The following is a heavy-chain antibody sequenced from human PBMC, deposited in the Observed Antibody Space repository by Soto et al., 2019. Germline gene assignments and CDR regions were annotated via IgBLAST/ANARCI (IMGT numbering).Heavy chain of an antibody. J-gene: IGHJ4*02. CDR1: GGTFHSYV. D-gene: IGHD5-12*01. CDR2: NSSIFGTP. CDR3: ARDLGSGYDPEDY. V-gene: IGHV1-69*12. Sequence: QVQLVQSGAEVKKPGSSVKVSCKASGGTFHSYVFNWVRQAPGQGLEGMGGNSSIFGTPNYGQKFQGRVTITADESTSSGFMELSSLTSEDTAIYYCARDLGSGYDPEDYWGQGTLVTVPS.